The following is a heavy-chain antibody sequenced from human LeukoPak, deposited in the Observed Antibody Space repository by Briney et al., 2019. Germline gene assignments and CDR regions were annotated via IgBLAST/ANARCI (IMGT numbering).Heavy chain of an antibody. D-gene: IGHD3-10*01. J-gene: IGHJ4*02. Sequence: PSETLSLTCTVSGGSISGYYWSWIRQSPEKGLEWIGYMYNSGSTNYNPSLKSRVTISVDTSKNQFSLKLSSVTAADTAVYYCASNYYGSGSLDYWGQGNLVTVSS. CDR1: GGSISGYY. CDR2: MYNSGST. V-gene: IGHV4-59*08. CDR3: ASNYYGSGSLDY.